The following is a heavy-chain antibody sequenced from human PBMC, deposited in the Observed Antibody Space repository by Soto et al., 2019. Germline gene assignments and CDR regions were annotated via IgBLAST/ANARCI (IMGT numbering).Heavy chain of an antibody. Sequence: QVHLVESGGGVVRPGTSLRLSCAASGINFSAYGIHWVRQAPGKGLEWVAVIWYDGSQKYYADSVRGRFTISRDNSKNTVYLQLNSLRLEDTAVYYCEGRDDPFHVWGQGTIVTVSS. V-gene: IGHV3-33*01. CDR1: GINFSAYG. CDR2: IWYDGSQK. J-gene: IGHJ3*01. CDR3: EGRDDPFHV.